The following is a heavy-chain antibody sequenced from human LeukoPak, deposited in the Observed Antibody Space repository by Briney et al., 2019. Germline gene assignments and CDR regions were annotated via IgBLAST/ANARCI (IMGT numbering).Heavy chain of an antibody. CDR3: ARDLGIAAVFDY. D-gene: IGHD6-13*01. CDR2: ISSSSSSTI. CDR1: GFTFSSYS. Sequence: PGGSLRLSCAASGFTFSSYSMNWVRQAPGKGLEWASYISSSSSSTIYYADSVKGRFTISRDNAKNSLYLQMNSLRAEDTAVYYCARDLGIAAVFDYWGQGTLVTVSS. V-gene: IGHV3-48*01. J-gene: IGHJ4*02.